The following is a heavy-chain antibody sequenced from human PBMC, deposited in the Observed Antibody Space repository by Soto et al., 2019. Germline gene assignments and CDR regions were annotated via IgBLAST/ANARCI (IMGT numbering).Heavy chain of an antibody. CDR3: TTIVAGTGY. V-gene: IGHV3-15*01. CDR2: VKSKTSGGTT. Sequence: EVHLVESGGGLVKPGGSLRLSCAASGFGFADGWMSWVRQAPGKGLEWVGRVKSKTSGGTTDYNAPVEGRVTISRDDSKNTLYLQMNSLKSEDTAVYYCTTIVAGTGYWGQGTLVSVSS. D-gene: IGHD6-19*01. J-gene: IGHJ4*02. CDR1: GFGFADGW.